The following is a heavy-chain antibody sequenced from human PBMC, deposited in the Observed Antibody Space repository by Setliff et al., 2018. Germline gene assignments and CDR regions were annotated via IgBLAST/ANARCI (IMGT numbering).Heavy chain of an antibody. CDR3: ASGGYYSDSSGPSPDHVDY. CDR2: INPSGGST. Sequence: ASVKVSCKASGYTFTSYYMHWVRQAPGQGLEWMGIINPSGGSTSYAQKFQGRVTMTRDTSTSTVYMELSSLISEDTAVYSCASGGYYSDSSGPSPDHVDYWLQVTLVPVSS. V-gene: IGHV1-46*03. D-gene: IGHD3-22*01. CDR1: GYTFTSYY. J-gene: IGHJ4*02.